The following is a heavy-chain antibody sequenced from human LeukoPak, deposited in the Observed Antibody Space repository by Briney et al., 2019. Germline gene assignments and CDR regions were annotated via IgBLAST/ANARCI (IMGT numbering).Heavy chain of an antibody. CDR2: ISAYNGNT. CDR3: ARDSPPPGGDILTGYYPFDY. Sequence: GASVKVSCKASGYTFTSYGISWVRQAPGQGLEWMGWISAYNGNTNYAQKLQGRVTMTTDTSTSTAYMELRSLRSDDTAVYYCARDSPPPGGDILTGYYPFDYWGQGTLVTVSS. D-gene: IGHD3-9*01. V-gene: IGHV1-18*01. CDR1: GYTFTSYG. J-gene: IGHJ4*02.